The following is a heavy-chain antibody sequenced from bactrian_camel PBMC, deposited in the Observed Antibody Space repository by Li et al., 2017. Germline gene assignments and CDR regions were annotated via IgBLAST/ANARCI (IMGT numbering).Heavy chain of an antibody. CDR2: IDSGALT. D-gene: IGHD5*01. CDR1: GYTYSSYC. J-gene: IGHJ4*01. Sequence: VQLVESGGGSVQAGESLTLSCSISGYTYSSYCMGWWRQSPGKARWEREAVATIDSGALTQYADSVKGRFTVSKDNAKNALYLQMNDLQPDDTAMYYCAARRWLPHYGLTCPLYSYDSYGQGTQVTVS. V-gene: IGHV3S55*01.